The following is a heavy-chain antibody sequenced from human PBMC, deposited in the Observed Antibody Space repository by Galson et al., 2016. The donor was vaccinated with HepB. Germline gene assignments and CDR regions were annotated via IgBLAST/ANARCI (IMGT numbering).Heavy chain of an antibody. CDR1: GFTFSTHP. J-gene: IGHJ4*02. CDR3: VTSQGY. V-gene: IGHV3-7*03. Sequence: SLRLSCAASGFTFSTHPMAWVRQAPGKGLEWVATINPDGNEKAYVDSVKGRFTMSRDNAKASLHLQMNSLRAEDTGVYYCVTSQGYWGQGTLVTVSS. CDR2: INPDGNEK.